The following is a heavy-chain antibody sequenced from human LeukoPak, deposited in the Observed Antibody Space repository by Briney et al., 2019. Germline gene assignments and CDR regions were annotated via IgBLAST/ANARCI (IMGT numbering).Heavy chain of an antibody. CDR3: ARDRQWSFDS. CDR2: IGWSDSAI. J-gene: IGHJ4*02. D-gene: IGHD2-15*01. CDR1: GFTFITYT. V-gene: IGHV3-48*02. Sequence: GGSLRLSCAPSGFTFITYTRNSVRQTPEERLEWISYIGWSDSAIFYADSVKGRFTISRDSAKNSLFLQMNSLSDEDTAVYYCARDRQWSFDSWSQGTLVTVSS.